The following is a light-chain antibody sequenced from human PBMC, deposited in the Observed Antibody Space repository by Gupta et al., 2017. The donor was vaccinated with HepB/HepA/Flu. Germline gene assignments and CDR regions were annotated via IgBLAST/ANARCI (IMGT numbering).Light chain of an antibody. V-gene: IGLV2-11*01. J-gene: IGLJ1*01. Sequence: HSALPQPRPVPGSPGQPVTISCTGTSRAVGGYNYVSWYQPHPGKAHKLMVYDVSKRPSGVPDRFSGSKSGNTASLTISGLQEEDEADYYCCSYAGSYTFVFGSGTKVTVL. CDR2: DVS. CDR1: SRAVGGYNY. CDR3: CSYAGSYTFV.